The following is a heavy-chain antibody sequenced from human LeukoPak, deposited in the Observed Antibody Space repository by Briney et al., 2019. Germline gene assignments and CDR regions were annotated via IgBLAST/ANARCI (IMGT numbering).Heavy chain of an antibody. CDR2: ISSSSTI. Sequence: GGSLRLSCAASGFTFSSYSMNWVRQAPGKGLEWVSYISSSSTIYYADSVKGRFTISRDNAKNSLYLQMNSLRDEDTAVYYCARASLQYCSSTSCYGGDYFDYWGQGTLVTVSS. J-gene: IGHJ4*02. CDR3: ARASLQYCSSTSCYGGDYFDY. V-gene: IGHV3-48*02. CDR1: GFTFSSYS. D-gene: IGHD2-2*01.